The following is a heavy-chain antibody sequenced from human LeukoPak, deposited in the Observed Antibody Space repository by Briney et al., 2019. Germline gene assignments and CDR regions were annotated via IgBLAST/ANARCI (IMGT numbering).Heavy chain of an antibody. Sequence: ASVKVSCKTSGYTFTSYYIHWVRQAPGQGLEWMGGIIPIFGTANYAQKFQGRVTITADESTSTAYMELSSLRSEDTAVYYCARVGYYDSSGYSEYYYYYYGMDVWGQGTTVTVSS. D-gene: IGHD3-22*01. CDR2: IIPIFGTA. CDR1: GYTFTSYY. V-gene: IGHV1-69*13. CDR3: ARVGYYDSSGYSEYYYYYYGMDV. J-gene: IGHJ6*02.